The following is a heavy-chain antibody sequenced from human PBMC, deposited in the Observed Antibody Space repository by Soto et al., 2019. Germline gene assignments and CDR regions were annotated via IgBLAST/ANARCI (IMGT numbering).Heavy chain of an antibody. CDR3: ARDDYYGSGSPSYHYYGMDV. CDR1: GFTFSSYA. J-gene: IGHJ6*02. CDR2: ISYDGSNK. V-gene: IGHV3-30-3*01. Sequence: GGSLRLSCAASGFTFSSYAMHWVRQAPGKGLEWVAVISYDGSNKYYADSVKGRFTISRDNSKNTLYLQMNSLRAEDTAVYYCARDDYYGSGSPSYHYYGMDVWGQGTTVTVSS. D-gene: IGHD3-10*01.